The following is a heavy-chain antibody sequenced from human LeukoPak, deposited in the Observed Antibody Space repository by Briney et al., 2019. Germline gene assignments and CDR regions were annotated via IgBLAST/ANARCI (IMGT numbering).Heavy chain of an antibody. J-gene: IGHJ6*03. CDR2: ISSSSSTI. V-gene: IGHV3-48*04. CDR3: ARDATTAIGTVYMDV. D-gene: IGHD1-1*01. Sequence: GGSLRLSCAASGFTFSDYSMNWVRQAPGKGLEWVSYISSSSSTIYYADPVKGRFTISRDNSKNSLYLEMNSLRVEDTAIYYCARDATTAIGTVYMDVWGKGTTVTISS. CDR1: GFTFSDYS.